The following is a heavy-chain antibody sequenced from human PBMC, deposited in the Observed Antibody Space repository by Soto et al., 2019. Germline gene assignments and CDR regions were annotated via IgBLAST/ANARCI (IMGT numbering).Heavy chain of an antibody. CDR2: ISYDGSNK. V-gene: IGHV3-30*18. CDR3: AKGFLYYYYMDV. CDR1: GFTFSRYG. J-gene: IGHJ6*03. Sequence: GGSLRLSCAASGFTFSRYGMHWVRKAPGKGLEWVAVISYDGSNKYYADSVKGRFTISRDNSKNTLYLQMNSLRAEDTAVYYCAKGFLYYYYMDVWGKGTTVTVSS. D-gene: IGHD2-21*01.